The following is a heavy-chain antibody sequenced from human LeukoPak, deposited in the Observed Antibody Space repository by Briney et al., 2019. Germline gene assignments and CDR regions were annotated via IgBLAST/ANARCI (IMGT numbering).Heavy chain of an antibody. D-gene: IGHD4-11*01. CDR1: GYTFTSYY. J-gene: IGHJ6*03. CDR3: AYASVKSNYESYYYMDV. Sequence: ASVKVSCKASGYTFTSYYMHWVRQAPGQGLEWMGIINPSGGSTSYAQKFQGRVTMTRDTSMSTVYMELSSLRSEDTAVYYCAYASVKSNYESYYYMDVWGKGTTVTVSS. V-gene: IGHV1-46*01. CDR2: INPSGGST.